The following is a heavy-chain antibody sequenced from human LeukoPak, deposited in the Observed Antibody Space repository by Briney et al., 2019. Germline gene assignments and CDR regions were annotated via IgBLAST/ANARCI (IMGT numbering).Heavy chain of an antibody. CDR3: ARRERSDYESSGYLDY. D-gene: IGHD3-22*01. CDR2: INPCGGST. V-gene: IGHV1-46*01. CDR1: GYMFTRYY. Sequence: GAPVEVSCTASGYMFTRYYMHWVRQAAGQGVGWMGIINPCGGSTSYAQKFQGRVTMTRDTSTSTVYMERSSLRSEETAVYYCARRERSDYESSGYLDYWAQGTVVSVS. J-gene: IGHJ4*02.